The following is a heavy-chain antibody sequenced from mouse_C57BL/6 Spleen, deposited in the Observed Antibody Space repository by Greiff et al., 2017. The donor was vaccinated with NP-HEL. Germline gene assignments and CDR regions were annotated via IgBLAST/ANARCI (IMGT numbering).Heavy chain of an antibody. CDR3: TTLWRFAY. CDR1: GFNIKDDY. D-gene: IGHD1-1*02. Sequence: EVMLVESGAELVRPGASVKLSCTASGFNIKDDYMHWVKQRPEQGLEWIGWIDPENGDTEYASKFQGKATITADTSSNTAYLQLSSLTSEDTAVYYCTTLWRFAYWGQGTLVTVSA. V-gene: IGHV14-4*01. J-gene: IGHJ3*01. CDR2: IDPENGDT.